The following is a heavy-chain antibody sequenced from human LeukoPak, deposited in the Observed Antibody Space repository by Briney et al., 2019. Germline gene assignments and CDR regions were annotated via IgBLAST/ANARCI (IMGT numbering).Heavy chain of an antibody. Sequence: SETLSLTCTVSGGSIRSYYWSWIRQPPGKGLEWIGYIYYTGSTNYNPSLKSRVTTSVDTSKNQFSLKLSSVTAADTAVYYCARHLWSGSYSFGMDVWGQGTTVTVSS. CDR1: GGSIRSYY. V-gene: IGHV4-59*08. D-gene: IGHD3-10*01. CDR2: IYYTGST. J-gene: IGHJ6*02. CDR3: ARHLWSGSYSFGMDV.